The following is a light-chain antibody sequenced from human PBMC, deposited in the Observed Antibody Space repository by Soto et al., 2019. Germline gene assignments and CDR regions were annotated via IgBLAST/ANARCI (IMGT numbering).Light chain of an antibody. CDR3: QYCNDYCWT. Sequence: DIQLTQSPSTLSASVGDRVTITCRASQSIISWLAWYQQKPGKAPNLLIYKTSNLEIGVPSRFSGSGSGTEFTLTISSLQPYDFATYYCQYCNDYCWTCGQGTKVEIK. J-gene: IGKJ1*01. V-gene: IGKV1-5*03. CDR1: QSIISW. CDR2: KTS.